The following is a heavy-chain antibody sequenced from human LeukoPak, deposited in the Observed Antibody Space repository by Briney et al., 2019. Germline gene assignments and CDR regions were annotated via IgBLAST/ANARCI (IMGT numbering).Heavy chain of an antibody. CDR1: GFTFSSYA. V-gene: IGHV3-23*01. J-gene: IGHJ4*02. D-gene: IGHD3-10*01. CDR3: AKAGLWFGELADY. CDR2: ISGSGGST. Sequence: GGSLRLSCAASGFTFSSYAMSWVRQAPGKGLEWVSAISGSGGSTYYADSVKGRFTISRDNSKNTLYLQMNSLGAEDTAVYYCAKAGLWFGELADYWGQGTLVTVSS.